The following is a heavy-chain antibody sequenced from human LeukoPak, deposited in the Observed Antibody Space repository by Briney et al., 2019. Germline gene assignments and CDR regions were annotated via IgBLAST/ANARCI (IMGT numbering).Heavy chain of an antibody. CDR3: ARERYCSNTSCQEDVGE. V-gene: IGHV3-7*01. Sequence: AGGSLRLSCAASGFTFSSYWMSWVRQAPGKGLEWVANIKQDGSEKYYVDSVKGRFTISRDNAKNSLYLQMNSLRAEDTAVYYCARERYCSNTSCQEDVGEWGQGTLVTVSS. CDR2: IKQDGSEK. CDR1: GFTFSSYW. D-gene: IGHD2-2*01. J-gene: IGHJ4*02.